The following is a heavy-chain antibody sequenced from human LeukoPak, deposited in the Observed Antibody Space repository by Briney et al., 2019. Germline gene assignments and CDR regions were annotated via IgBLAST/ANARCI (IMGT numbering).Heavy chain of an antibody. CDR1: GYTFTSYY. CDR3: ASMGGDGPYYYYYYYMDV. Sequence: VASVKVSCKASGYTFTSYYMHWVRQAPGQGLEWMGIINPSGGSTSYAQKFQGRVTMTRDMSTSTVYMELSSLRSDDTAVYYCASMGGDGPYYYYYYYMDVWGKGTTVTVSS. D-gene: IGHD2-21*02. V-gene: IGHV1-46*01. J-gene: IGHJ6*03. CDR2: INPSGGST.